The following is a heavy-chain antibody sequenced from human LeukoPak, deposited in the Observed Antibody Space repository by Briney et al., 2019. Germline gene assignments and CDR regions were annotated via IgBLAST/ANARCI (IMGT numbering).Heavy chain of an antibody. CDR3: AKRSMVRGNYGMDV. Sequence: GGSLRLSCATSGFTFNTYHMNWVRQAPGKGLEWVSSISYSGSYIYYADSVKGRFTVSRDNAKNSLFLQMNSLRAEDTAVYYCAKRSMVRGNYGMDVWGQGTTVTVSS. D-gene: IGHD3-10*01. CDR2: ISYSGSYI. V-gene: IGHV3-21*04. J-gene: IGHJ6*02. CDR1: GFTFNTYH.